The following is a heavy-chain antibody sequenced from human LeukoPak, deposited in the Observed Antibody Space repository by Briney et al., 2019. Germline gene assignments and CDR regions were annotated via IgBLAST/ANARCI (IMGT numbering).Heavy chain of an antibody. CDR1: GGSISSGDYY. CDR3: ARVGIFGVVTNNWFDP. Sequence: SETLSLTCTVSGGSISSGDYYWSWIRQPPGKGLEWIGYIYYSGSTYYNPSLKSRVTTSVDTSKNQFSLKLSSVTAADTAVYYCARVGIFGVVTNNWFDPWGQGTLVTVSS. D-gene: IGHD3-3*01. CDR2: IYYSGST. V-gene: IGHV4-30-4*01. J-gene: IGHJ5*02.